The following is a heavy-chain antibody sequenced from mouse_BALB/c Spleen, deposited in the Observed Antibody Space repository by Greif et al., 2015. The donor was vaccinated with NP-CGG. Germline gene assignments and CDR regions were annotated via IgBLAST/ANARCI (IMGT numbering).Heavy chain of an antibody. J-gene: IGHJ1*01. CDR2: ISSGGST. V-gene: IGHV5-6-5*01. D-gene: IGHD2-1*01. Sequence: EVMLVESGGGLVKPGGSLKLSCAASGFTFSSYAMSWVRQTPEKRLEWVASISSGGSTYYPDSVKGRFTISRDNARNILYLQMSSLRSEDTAMYYCARWGYGNYWYFDVWGAGTTVTVSS. CDR1: GFTFSSYA. CDR3: ARWGYGNYWYFDV.